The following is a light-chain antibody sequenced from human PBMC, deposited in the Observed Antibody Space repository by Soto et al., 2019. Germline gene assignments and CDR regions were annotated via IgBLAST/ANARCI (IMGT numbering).Light chain of an antibody. CDR3: QQCDTWPRT. V-gene: IGKV3-15*01. Sequence: EIGMTQSPATLSVSPGERATLSCRASQSVRSNLAWYQQKPGQAPRLLIYGASTRATGVPVRFSGSGSGTEFTLTISSLQSEDFAVYYCQQCDTWPRTFGQGTKVEIK. CDR1: QSVRSN. J-gene: IGKJ1*01. CDR2: GAS.